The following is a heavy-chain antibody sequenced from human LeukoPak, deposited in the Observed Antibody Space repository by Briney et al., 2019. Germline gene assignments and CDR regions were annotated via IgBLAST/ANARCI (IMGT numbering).Heavy chain of an antibody. V-gene: IGHV3-7*01. CDR2: LKQDGREK. D-gene: IGHD3-10*01. CDR1: GFTFSRSW. Sequence: PGGSLRLSCVDSGFTFSRSWMSWVRQAPGKGLEWVANLKQDGREKYYLDSVRGRFTISRDNAKNSLYLQMNSLRVEDTAVYFCARGAGVFDYWGQGTLVTVSP. J-gene: IGHJ4*02. CDR3: ARGAGVFDY.